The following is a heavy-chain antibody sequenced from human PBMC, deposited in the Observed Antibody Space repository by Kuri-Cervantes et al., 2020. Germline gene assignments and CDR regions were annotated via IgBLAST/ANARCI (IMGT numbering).Heavy chain of an antibody. CDR2: IWYDGSNK. CDR1: GFTFSNHG. J-gene: IGHJ4*02. V-gene: IGHV3-33*01. D-gene: IGHD3-10*01. Sequence: LSLTCAASGFTFSNHGMHWVRQAPGKGLEWVAVIWYDGSNKYYTDSVKGRFTISRDNSKNTLYLQMNSLRAEDTAVYYCATGSGRWLDWGQGTLVTVSS. CDR3: ATGSGRWLD.